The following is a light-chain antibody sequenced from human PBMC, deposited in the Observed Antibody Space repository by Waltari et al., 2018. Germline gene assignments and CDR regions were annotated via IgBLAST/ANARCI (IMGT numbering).Light chain of an antibody. J-gene: IGKJ4*01. CDR1: QGISGY. Sequence: DIQLTQSPSLLSASVGDRVTITCRASQGISGYLAWYQQRPGKGPKLLIYAASTLQSGVPSRFSGSGSGADFTLTISSLQPEDFATYFCQQFNAYPLTFGGGTKVEI. CDR2: AAS. CDR3: QQFNAYPLT. V-gene: IGKV1-9*01.